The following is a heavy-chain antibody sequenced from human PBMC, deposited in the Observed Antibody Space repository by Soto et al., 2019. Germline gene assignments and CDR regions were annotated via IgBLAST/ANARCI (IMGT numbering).Heavy chain of an antibody. CDR1: GYDFTNYW. J-gene: IGHJ6*02. CDR2: IHPGDSDT. CDR3: ARRYCSTTTCDGDPYYYGMDV. Sequence: GESLKISCKGSGYDFTNYWIGWVRQTPGKGLEWMGIIHPGDSDTRYSLSFQGQVTISADKSISTAYLQWSSLKASDTAMYYCARRYCSTTTCDGDPYYYGMDVWGQGTWVTVSS. V-gene: IGHV5-51*01. D-gene: IGHD2-15*01.